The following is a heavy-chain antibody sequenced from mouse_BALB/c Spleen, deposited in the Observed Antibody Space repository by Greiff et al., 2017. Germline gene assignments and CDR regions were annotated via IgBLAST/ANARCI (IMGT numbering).Heavy chain of an antibody. CDR2: IHYSGST. J-gene: IGHJ3*01. V-gene: IGHV3-1*02. Sequence: DVKLQESGPDLVKPSQSLSLTCTVTGYSITSGYSWHWIRQFPGNKLEWMGYIHYSGSTNYNPSLKSRISITRDTSKNQFFLQLNSVTTEDTATYYCAREGYSYYYGSSPFAYWGQGTLVTVSA. D-gene: IGHD1-1*01. CDR1: GYSITSGYS. CDR3: AREGYSYYYGSSPFAY.